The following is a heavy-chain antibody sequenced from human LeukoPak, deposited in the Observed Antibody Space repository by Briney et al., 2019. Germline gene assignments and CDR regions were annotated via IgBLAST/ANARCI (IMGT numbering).Heavy chain of an antibody. CDR1: GGSISSYY. J-gene: IGHJ4*02. V-gene: IGHV4-59*08. D-gene: IGHD2/OR15-2a*01. Sequence: SETLSLTCTVSGGSISSYYWSWIRQPPGKGLEWIGYISYSGSPNYKASLTSRITMSVDMSKNHISLRLTSVTAADTAVYYCVGHQGSSTYDYWGQGILVTVSS. CDR3: VGHQGSSTYDY. CDR2: ISYSGSP.